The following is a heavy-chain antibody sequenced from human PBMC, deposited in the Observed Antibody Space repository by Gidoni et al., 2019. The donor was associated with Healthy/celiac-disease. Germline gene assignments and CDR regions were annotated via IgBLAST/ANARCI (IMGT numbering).Heavy chain of an antibody. CDR2: INHSGST. D-gene: IGHD3-10*01. CDR1: GGSFSGYY. CDR3: ATKPPRYYGSGSYIDY. V-gene: IGHV4-34*01. J-gene: IGHJ4*02. Sequence: QVQLQQWGAGLLKPSETLSLTGAVYGGSFSGYYWSWIRQPPGKGLEWIGDINHSGSTNYNPSLKSRVTISVDTSKNQFSLKLSSVTAADTAVYYCATKPPRYYGSGSYIDYWGQGTLVTVSS.